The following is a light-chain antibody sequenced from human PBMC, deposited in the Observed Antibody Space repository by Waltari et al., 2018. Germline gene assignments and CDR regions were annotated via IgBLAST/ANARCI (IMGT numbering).Light chain of an antibody. CDR1: QTISSN. CDR3: QQYNNWPPLFT. Sequence: EIVMTQSPATLPVSPGDRATLACRASQTISSNLAWYQHGPGQAPRLLIYGASNRATGIPARFSGTGSGTEFTLTISSLQSEDFAVYYCQQYNNWPPLFTFGPGTKVDMK. CDR2: GAS. V-gene: IGKV3D-15*01. J-gene: IGKJ3*01.